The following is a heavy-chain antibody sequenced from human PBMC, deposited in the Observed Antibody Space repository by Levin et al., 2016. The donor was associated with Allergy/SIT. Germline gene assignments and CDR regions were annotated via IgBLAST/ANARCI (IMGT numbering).Heavy chain of an antibody. CDR2: IIPIFGTA. CDR1: GGTFSSYA. J-gene: IGHJ4*02. Sequence: SVKVSCKASGGTFSSYAISWVRQAPGQGLEWMGGIIPIFGTANYAQKFQGRVTITADESTSTAYMELSSLRSEDTAVYYCARVGFTRKVVAAAGMFDYWGQGTLVTVSS. D-gene: IGHD6-13*01. CDR3: ARVGFTRKVVAAAGMFDY. V-gene: IGHV1-69*13.